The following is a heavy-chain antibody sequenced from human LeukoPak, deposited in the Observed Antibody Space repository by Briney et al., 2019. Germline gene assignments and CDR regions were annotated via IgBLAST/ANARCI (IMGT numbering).Heavy chain of an antibody. CDR1: GGSISSYY. D-gene: IGHD3-9*01. CDR2: IYYSGST. J-gene: IGHJ4*02. V-gene: IGHV4-59*01. Sequence: PSETLSLTCTVSGGSISSYYWSWIRQPPGKGLEWIGYIYYSGSTKYNPSFKSRVTISVDTSKNQFPLKLISVTAADTAMYYCARVVRDDILTGYYIDYWGQGTLVTVSS. CDR3: ARVVRDDILTGYYIDY.